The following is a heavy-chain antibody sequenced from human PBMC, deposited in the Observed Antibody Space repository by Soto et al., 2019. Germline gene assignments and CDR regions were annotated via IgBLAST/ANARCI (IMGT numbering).Heavy chain of an antibody. J-gene: IGHJ6*02. Sequence: QVQLVQSGAEVKKPGSSVKVSCKASGVTFSTYAISWVRQAPGQGLEWMGVIIPKFATANYAQKFQGRVTTTADESTSTAYMELSSLTSEDTAMYYCARVTSVVMGHGMDVWGQGTTVTVSS. V-gene: IGHV1-69*01. CDR2: IIPKFATA. CDR1: GVTFSTYA. D-gene: IGHD2-15*01. CDR3: ARVTSVVMGHGMDV.